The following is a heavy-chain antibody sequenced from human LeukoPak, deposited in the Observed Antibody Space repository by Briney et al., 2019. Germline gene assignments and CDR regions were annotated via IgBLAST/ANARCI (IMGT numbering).Heavy chain of an antibody. CDR2: IKQDGSEK. V-gene: IGHV3-7*01. CDR3: ARSRQSITIFGVVTSYYFDY. D-gene: IGHD3-3*01. CDR1: GFTFSSYW. J-gene: IGHJ4*02. Sequence: GGSLRLSCAASGFTFSSYWMSWVRQAPGKGLEWVANIKQDGSEKYYVDSVKGRFTISRDNAKNSLYLQMNSLRAEDTAVYYCARSRQSITIFGVVTSYYFDYWGQGTLVTVSS.